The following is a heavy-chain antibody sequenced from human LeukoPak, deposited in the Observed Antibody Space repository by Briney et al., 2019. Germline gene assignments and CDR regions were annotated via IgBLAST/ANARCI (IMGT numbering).Heavy chain of an antibody. CDR2: ISYDGSNK. D-gene: IGHD2-21*02. CDR1: GFTFSSYG. J-gene: IGHJ3*02. Sequence: GRSLRLSCAASGFTFSSYGMHWVRQAPGKGLEWVAVISYDGSNKYYADSVKGRFTISRDNSKNTLYLQMNSLRAEDTAVYYCAKGLAYCGGDCYPDAFDIWGQGTMVTVSS. CDR3: AKGLAYCGGDCYPDAFDI. V-gene: IGHV3-30*18.